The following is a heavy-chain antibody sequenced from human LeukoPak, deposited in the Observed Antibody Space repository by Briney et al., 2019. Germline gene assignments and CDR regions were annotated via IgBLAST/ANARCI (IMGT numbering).Heavy chain of an antibody. Sequence: PSETLSLTCAVYGGSFSGYYWGWVRQPPGKGLEWIGNIYHSGDSPYYNPTLKSRVTISVDTSKNQFSLKLNSVTATDTAVYYCVRQERQSNWFDPWGQGTLVIVSS. CDR1: GGSFSGYY. CDR3: VRQERQSNWFDP. V-gene: IGHV4-34*01. CDR2: IYHSGDSP. J-gene: IGHJ5*02.